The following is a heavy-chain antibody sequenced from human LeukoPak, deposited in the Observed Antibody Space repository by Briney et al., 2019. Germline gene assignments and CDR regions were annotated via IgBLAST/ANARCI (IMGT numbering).Heavy chain of an antibody. J-gene: IGHJ6*03. CDR1: GGSISIGSYY. V-gene: IGHV4-61*02. CDR2: IYTSGST. Sequence: SETLSLTCTVSGGSISIGSYYWSWIRQPAGKGLELIGRIYTSGSTNYNPSLKSRVTISVDTSKNQFSLKLSSVTAADTAVYYCAGPAGTTKYYYMDVWGKGTTVTVSS. D-gene: IGHD4-17*01. CDR3: AGPAGTTKYYYMDV.